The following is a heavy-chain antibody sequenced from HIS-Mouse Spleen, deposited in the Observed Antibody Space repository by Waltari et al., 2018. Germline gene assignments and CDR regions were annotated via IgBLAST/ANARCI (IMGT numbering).Heavy chain of an antibody. V-gene: IGHV4-39*07. J-gene: IGHJ4*02. D-gene: IGHD6-19*01. CDR1: GGSISSSSYY. CDR2: IYYSGGT. CDR3: ARSYSSGWYGFDY. Sequence: QLQLQESGPGLVKPSETLSLTCTVSGGSISSSSYYWGWIRQPPGKGLEWIGSIYYSGGTYYNPSLKSRVTISVDTSKNQFSLKLSSVTAADTAVYYCARSYSSGWYGFDYWGQGTLVTVSS.